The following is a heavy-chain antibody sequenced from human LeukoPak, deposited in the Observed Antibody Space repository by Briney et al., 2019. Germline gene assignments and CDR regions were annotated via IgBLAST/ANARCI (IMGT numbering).Heavy chain of an antibody. J-gene: IGHJ4*02. CDR2: IHDSGST. Sequence: PSETLSLTCTVSGGTISSYYWNWIRQPPGKGLEWIGYIHDSGSTKYNPSLKSRVTISVDTSKNQFSLKLSSVTAADTAVYYCARGADSSGYYSIFYFDYWGQGTLVTVSS. D-gene: IGHD3-22*01. V-gene: IGHV4-59*08. CDR3: ARGADSSGYYSIFYFDY. CDR1: GGTISSYY.